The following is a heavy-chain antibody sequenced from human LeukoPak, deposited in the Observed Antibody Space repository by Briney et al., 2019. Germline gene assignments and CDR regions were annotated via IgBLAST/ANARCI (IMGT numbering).Heavy chain of an antibody. Sequence: GGSLRLSCAASGFTFSSYGMHWVRQAPGKGLEWVAVIWYDGSNKYYADSVKGRFTISRDNSKNTLYLQMNSLRAEDTAVYYCAKDHGSYCGGDCYSDYWGQGTLVTVSS. J-gene: IGHJ4*02. V-gene: IGHV3-33*06. D-gene: IGHD2-21*02. CDR1: GFTFSSYG. CDR3: AKDHGSYCGGDCYSDY. CDR2: IWYDGSNK.